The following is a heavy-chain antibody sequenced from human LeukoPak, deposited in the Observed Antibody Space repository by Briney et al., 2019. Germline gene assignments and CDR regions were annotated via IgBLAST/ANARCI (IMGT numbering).Heavy chain of an antibody. CDR2: INPTTGGT. D-gene: IGHD6-13*01. CDR1: GYTFTGYY. Sequence: GASVKVSCTASGYTFTGYYMNWVRQAPGQGLEWMGWINPTTGGTNSARKFQGRVTMTRGTSISTAYMELSRLRSDDTAVYYCARGGYSSSWFALDYWGQGTLVTVSS. CDR3: ARGGYSSSWFALDY. J-gene: IGHJ4*02. V-gene: IGHV1-2*02.